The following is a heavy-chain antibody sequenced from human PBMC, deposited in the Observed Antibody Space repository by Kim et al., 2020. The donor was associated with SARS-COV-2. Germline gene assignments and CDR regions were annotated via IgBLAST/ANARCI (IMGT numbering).Heavy chain of an antibody. CDR1: GGSISSGGFY. Sequence: SETLSLTCTVSGGSISSGGFYCSWIRQHPGKGLEWIGYIYYSGSTYYNPSLKSRVTISVDTSKNQFSLKLSSVTAADTAVYYCARSEYDFWSGYFDYWGQGTLVTVSS. V-gene: IGHV4-31*03. CDR3: ARSEYDFWSGYFDY. CDR2: IYYSGST. D-gene: IGHD3-3*01. J-gene: IGHJ4*02.